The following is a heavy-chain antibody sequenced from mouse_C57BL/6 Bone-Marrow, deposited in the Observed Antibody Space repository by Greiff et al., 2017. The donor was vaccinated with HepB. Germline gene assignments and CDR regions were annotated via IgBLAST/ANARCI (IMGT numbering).Heavy chain of an antibody. CDR3: ARSGWLLRAWFAY. CDR1: GYTFTSYW. D-gene: IGHD2-3*01. J-gene: IGHJ3*01. Sequence: AQLQQPGAELVKPGASVKLSCKASGYTFTSYWMHWVKQRPGQGLEWIGMIHPNSGSTNYNEKFKSKATLTVDKSSSTAYMQLSSLTSEDSAVYYCARSGWLLRAWFAYWGQGTLVTVSA. CDR2: IHPNSGST. V-gene: IGHV1-64*01.